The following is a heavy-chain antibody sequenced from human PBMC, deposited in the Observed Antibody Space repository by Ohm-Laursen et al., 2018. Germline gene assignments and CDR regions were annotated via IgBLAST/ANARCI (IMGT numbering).Heavy chain of an antibody. Sequence: SDTLSLTCTVSGGSISSYYWTWIRQPPGKRLEWIGYIYYTGSTSYNPSLKSRVTISVDTSKNQFSLKLSSVTAADTALYYCARRANSAYPYYLDHWGQGTLVTVSS. V-gene: IGHV4-59*08. CDR3: ARRANSAYPYYLDH. J-gene: IGHJ4*02. CDR1: GGSISSYY. CDR2: IYYTGST. D-gene: IGHD3-22*01.